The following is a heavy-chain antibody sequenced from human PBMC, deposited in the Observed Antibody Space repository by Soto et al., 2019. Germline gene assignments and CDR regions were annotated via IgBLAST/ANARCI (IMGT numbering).Heavy chain of an antibody. D-gene: IGHD5-12*01. J-gene: IGHJ5*02. V-gene: IGHV4-34*02. CDR1: GESFIGYY. CDR3: ARTDIVTTNWCDP. Sequence: QVHLQQWGAGLLKPSETLSLTCAVYGESFIGYYWTWIRQPPGKGLEWIGEINHRGSTNYNPSLKRRVTISIDTSKNQFSLKLTSVTDADTSVYYCARTDIVTTNWCDPWGQGTLVTVSS. CDR2: INHRGST.